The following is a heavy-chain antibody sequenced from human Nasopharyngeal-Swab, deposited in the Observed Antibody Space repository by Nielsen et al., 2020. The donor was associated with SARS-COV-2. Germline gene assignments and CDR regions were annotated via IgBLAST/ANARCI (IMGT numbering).Heavy chain of an antibody. CDR2: INWNSGIS. J-gene: IGHJ4*02. CDR3: AKARRTDTYGFECFDH. Sequence: GGSLRLSCAASGFTFDDYPMHWVRQAPGKGLEWVSGINWNSGISAYADSVKGRFTISRDNAKNSLYLQMNSLRVEDTALYYCAKARRTDTYGFECFDHWGQGTLVTVSS. CDR1: GFTFDDYP. V-gene: IGHV3-9*01. D-gene: IGHD5-18*01.